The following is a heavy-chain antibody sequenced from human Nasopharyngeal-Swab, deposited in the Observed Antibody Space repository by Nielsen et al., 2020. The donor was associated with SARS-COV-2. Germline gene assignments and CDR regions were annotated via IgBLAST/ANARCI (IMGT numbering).Heavy chain of an antibody. J-gene: IGHJ6*02. CDR2: INAANGDT. D-gene: IGHD3-16*02. CDR3: ARDPRGLSSPSGMDV. V-gene: IGHV1-3*01. CDR1: GYTLTTYA. Sequence: ASVKVSCKASGYTLTTYAMHWVRQAPGQRLEWLGWINAANGDTKYSQKIRGRVTITRDTSASTAYMELSSLRSEDTAVYYCARDPRGLSSPSGMDVWGQGTTVTVSS.